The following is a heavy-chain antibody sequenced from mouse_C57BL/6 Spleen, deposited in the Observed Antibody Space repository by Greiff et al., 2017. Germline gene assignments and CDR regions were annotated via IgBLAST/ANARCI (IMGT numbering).Heavy chain of an antibody. Sequence: QVQLKESGAELVKPGASVKISCKASGYAFSSYWMNWVKQRPGKGLEWIGQIYPGDGDTNYNGKFKGKATLTADKSSSTAYMQLSSLTSEDSAVYFCARGVTWNYFDYWGQGTTLTVSS. D-gene: IGHD2-3*01. V-gene: IGHV1-80*01. J-gene: IGHJ2*01. CDR1: GYAFSSYW. CDR2: IYPGDGDT. CDR3: ARGVTWNYFDY.